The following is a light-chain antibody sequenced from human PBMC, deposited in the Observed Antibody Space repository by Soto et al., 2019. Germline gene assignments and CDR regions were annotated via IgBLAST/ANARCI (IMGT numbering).Light chain of an antibody. V-gene: IGKV3-20*01. CDR3: QQYGSSSFT. Sequence: EIVLTQSPGTLSLSPGEGATLSCRASQSVASSYLAWYQQKPGQAPRLIIYGASNRATGTPVRFSGGGSGTDFTITISRLEHEDFAVYDCQQYGSSSFTFGQGTKLEIK. CDR2: GAS. CDR1: QSVASSY. J-gene: IGKJ2*01.